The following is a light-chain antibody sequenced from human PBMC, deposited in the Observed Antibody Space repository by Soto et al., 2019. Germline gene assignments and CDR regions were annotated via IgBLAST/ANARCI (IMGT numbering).Light chain of an antibody. CDR2: GAS. CDR1: QSIRHY. CDR3: QHHNSYSQT. Sequence: DIQMTQSPPTLSASVGDRVTITCRASQSIRHYLAWYQQMPGKAPQLLIYGASTLQCGVPSRFSGSGSGTEFTLTISSLQPDEFGTYFCQHHNSYSQTFGKGTKVEIK. V-gene: IGKV1-5*01. J-gene: IGKJ1*01.